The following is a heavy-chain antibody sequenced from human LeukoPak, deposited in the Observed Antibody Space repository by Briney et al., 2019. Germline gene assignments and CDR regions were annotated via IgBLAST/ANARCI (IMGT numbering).Heavy chain of an antibody. Sequence: GGSLRLSCAASGFTFSTSVMHWVRQAPGKGLVWVSRINSDGSSTYHADSVKGRFTISRDNSKNTLYLQMNSLRADDTAVYYCAMKAVPRPRLHDAFDFWGQGTVVSVSS. J-gene: IGHJ3*01. CDR2: INSDGSST. D-gene: IGHD5-24*01. CDR1: GFTFSTSV. V-gene: IGHV3-NL1*01. CDR3: AMKAVPRPRLHDAFDF.